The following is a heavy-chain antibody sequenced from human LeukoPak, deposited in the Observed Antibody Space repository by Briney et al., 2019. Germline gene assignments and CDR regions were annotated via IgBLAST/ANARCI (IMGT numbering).Heavy chain of an antibody. Sequence: ASVKVSCKASGGTFSSYAISWVRQAPGQGLECMGGIIPIFGTANYAQKFQGRVTITADKSTSTAYMELSSLRSEDTAVYYCARWRNYDILTGDDAFDIWGQGTMVTVSS. V-gene: IGHV1-69*06. D-gene: IGHD3-9*01. CDR1: GGTFSSYA. J-gene: IGHJ3*02. CDR2: IIPIFGTA. CDR3: ARWRNYDILTGDDAFDI.